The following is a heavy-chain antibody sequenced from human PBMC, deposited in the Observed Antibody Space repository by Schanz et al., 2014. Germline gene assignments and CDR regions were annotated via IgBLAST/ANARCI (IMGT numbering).Heavy chain of an antibody. D-gene: IGHD1-1*01. Sequence: EVQLLESGGGLVQPGGSLRLSCAASGFTFSSYAMSWVRQAPGKGLEWVSAISGDHRNTFYADSVKGRFTISRDNSKNTLYLQMNSLRAEDTAIYYCARDRRNADLDYWGQGTLVTVSS. CDR2: ISGDHRNT. CDR1: GFTFSSYA. J-gene: IGHJ4*02. CDR3: ARDRRNADLDY. V-gene: IGHV3-23*01.